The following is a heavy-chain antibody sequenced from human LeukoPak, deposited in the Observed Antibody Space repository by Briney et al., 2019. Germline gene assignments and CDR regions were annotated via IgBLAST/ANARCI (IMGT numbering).Heavy chain of an antibody. Sequence: GGSLRLSCAASGFSFSTYWMSWVRQAPGKGLEWVSVISDTGGDTYYADSVKGRFTISRDNSKNTLYLQMNSLRAEDTALYYCARDRVPGTSPKMDYWGQGTLVTVSS. V-gene: IGHV3-23*01. CDR3: ARDRVPGTSPKMDY. D-gene: IGHD1-7*01. J-gene: IGHJ4*02. CDR1: GFSFSTYW. CDR2: ISDTGGDT.